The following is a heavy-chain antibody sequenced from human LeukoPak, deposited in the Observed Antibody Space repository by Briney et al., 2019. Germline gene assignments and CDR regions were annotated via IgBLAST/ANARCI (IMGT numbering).Heavy chain of an antibody. Sequence: GGSLRLSCAASGFTFSSYAMNWVRQAPGKGLEWVSSITRSSSYKYYADSVKGRFTISRDNAKNSLFLQVNSLRAEDTALYYCATSGSGGNYPLDYWGQGTLVTVSS. J-gene: IGHJ4*02. D-gene: IGHD1-26*01. CDR2: ITRSSSYK. CDR3: ATSGSGGNYPLDY. CDR1: GFTFSSYA. V-gene: IGHV3-21*01.